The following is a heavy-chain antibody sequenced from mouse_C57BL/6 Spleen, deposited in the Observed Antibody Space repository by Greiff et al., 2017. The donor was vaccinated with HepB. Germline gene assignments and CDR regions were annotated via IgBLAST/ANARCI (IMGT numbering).Heavy chain of an antibody. V-gene: IGHV1-75*01. J-gene: IGHJ4*01. D-gene: IGHD1-1*01. CDR3: ARGYYYGSSYVPYAMDY. Sequence: VQLQQSGPELVKPGASVKISCKASGYTFTDYYINWVKQRPGQGLEWIGWIFPGSGSTYYNEKFKGKATLTVDKSSSTAYMLLSSLTSEDSAVYFCARGYYYGSSYVPYAMDYWGQGTSVTVSS. CDR1: GYTFTDYY. CDR2: IFPGSGST.